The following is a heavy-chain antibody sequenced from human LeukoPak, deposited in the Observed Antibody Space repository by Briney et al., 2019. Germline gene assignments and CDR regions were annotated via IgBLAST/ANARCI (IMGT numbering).Heavy chain of an antibody. Sequence: ASVKVSCKASGSTFSSYDINWVRQATGQGLEWMVWMNPNSGDTGYTPRFQGRVTMTRDTSISTAYMELSSLRSEDTAVYYCARDREPSHDAFDIWGQGTMVTVSS. CDR3: ARDREPSHDAFDI. D-gene: IGHD1-26*01. CDR2: MNPNSGDT. V-gene: IGHV1-8*02. J-gene: IGHJ3*02. CDR1: GSTFSSYD.